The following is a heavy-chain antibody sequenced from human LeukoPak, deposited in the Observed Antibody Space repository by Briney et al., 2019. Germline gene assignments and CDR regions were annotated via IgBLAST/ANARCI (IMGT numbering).Heavy chain of an antibody. CDR1: GFTFSSYE. V-gene: IGHV3-48*03. J-gene: IGHJ6*02. Sequence: GGSLRLSCAASGFTFSSYEMNWVRQAPGKGLEWVSYITSSGSTIYYADSVKGRFTISRDNAKNSLYLHLNSLRAEDTAVYYCARVEGVLQYYYGMDVWGQGTTVTVS. D-gene: IGHD1-1*01. CDR3: ARVEGVLQYYYGMDV. CDR2: ITSSGSTI.